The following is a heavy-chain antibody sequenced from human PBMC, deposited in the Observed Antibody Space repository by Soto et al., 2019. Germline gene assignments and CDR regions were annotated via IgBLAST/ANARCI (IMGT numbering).Heavy chain of an antibody. D-gene: IGHD2-2*01. Sequence: QVQLVQSGAEVKKPGSSVKVSCKASGGTFSSYAISWVRQAPGQGLEWMGGIIPIFGTANYAQKFQGRVTITADESTTTAYMELSSLRSDDTAVYYCVTSLSTSLLGYGMDVWGQGTTVTVSS. V-gene: IGHV1-69*12. CDR3: VTSLSTSLLGYGMDV. CDR2: IIPIFGTA. J-gene: IGHJ6*02. CDR1: GGTFSSYA.